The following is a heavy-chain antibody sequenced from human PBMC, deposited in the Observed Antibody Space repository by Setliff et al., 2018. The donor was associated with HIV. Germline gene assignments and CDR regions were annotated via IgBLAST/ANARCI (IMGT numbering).Heavy chain of an antibody. Sequence: PSETLSLTCSVSGGSITSGGYYWSWIRQHPGKGLEWIGYIYYSGSTYYNPSLKSRVTISLDTSKNQLSLKLSSVTAADTAVYYCARQERYCTSADCYRYFNYWGQGTLVTVSS. CDR1: GGSITSGGYY. CDR2: IYYSGST. J-gene: IGHJ4*02. D-gene: IGHD2-2*02. V-gene: IGHV4-31*03. CDR3: ARQERYCTSADCYRYFNY.